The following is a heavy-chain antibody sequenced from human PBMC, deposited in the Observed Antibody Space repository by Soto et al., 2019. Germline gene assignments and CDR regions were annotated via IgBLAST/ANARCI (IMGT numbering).Heavy chain of an antibody. CDR2: ISAYNGNT. CDR3: EGAAAVHADFDS. V-gene: IGHV1-18*01. J-gene: IGHJ4*01. CDR1: GYTFTSYG. D-gene: IGHD2-2*01. Sequence: ASVKVSCKASGYTFTSYGISWVRQAPGQGLEWMGWISAYNGNTNYAQKLQGRVTMTTDTSTSTAYMELRSLRSEDTAVYYCEGAAAVHADFDSWRDGTPILVSS.